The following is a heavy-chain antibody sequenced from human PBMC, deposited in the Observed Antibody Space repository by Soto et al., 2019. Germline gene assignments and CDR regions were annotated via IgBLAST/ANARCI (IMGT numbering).Heavy chain of an antibody. V-gene: IGHV3-30*18. D-gene: IGHD3-3*01. CDR2: MSFDGSNK. CDR1: GITFGRYA. J-gene: IGHJ6*02. CDR3: EKVLKMGDFWSGPAPYGMDV. Sequence: VGSLRLSCAVSGITFGRYAMHWVRQAPGKGLEGVAVMSFDGSNKYYADFVKGRFTICRDNSKNTLYLQMNSLTAEYTAVYYYEKVLKMGDFWSGPAPYGMDVWGRGTTVTVSS.